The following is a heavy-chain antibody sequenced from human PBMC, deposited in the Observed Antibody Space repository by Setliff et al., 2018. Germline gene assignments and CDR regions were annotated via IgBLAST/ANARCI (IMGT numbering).Heavy chain of an antibody. CDR3: ARSGYSSGRNYYYYHMDV. CDR1: GGTFSSYA. V-gene: IGHV1-69*13. J-gene: IGHJ6*03. D-gene: IGHD6-19*01. CDR2: IIPIFGTA. Sequence: RASVKVSCKASGGTFSSYAISWVRQAPGQGLEWMGGIIPIFGTANYAQKFQGRVTITADESTSTAYMELSSLRSEDTAVYYCARSGYSSGRNYYYYHMDVWGKGTTVTVSS.